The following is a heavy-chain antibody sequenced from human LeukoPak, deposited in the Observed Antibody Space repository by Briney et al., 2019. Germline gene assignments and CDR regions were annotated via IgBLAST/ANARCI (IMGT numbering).Heavy chain of an antibody. V-gene: IGHV3-23*01. CDR1: GFTFSSYG. J-gene: IGHJ4*02. CDR3: ARDSFGGSLDY. CDR2: ISGSGGST. Sequence: PGGSLRLSCAASGFTFSSYGMSWVRQAPGKGLEWVSAISGSGGSTYYADSVKGRFTISRDNAKNTLYLQMNSLRAEDTAVYYCARDSFGGSLDYWGQGTLVTVSS. D-gene: IGHD2-15*01.